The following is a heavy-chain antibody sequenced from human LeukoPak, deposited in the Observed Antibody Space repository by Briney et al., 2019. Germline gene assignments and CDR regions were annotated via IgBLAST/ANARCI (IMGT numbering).Heavy chain of an antibody. CDR2: ISGSGDST. D-gene: IGHD5-18*01. CDR1: GFTFSSYA. J-gene: IGHJ1*01. V-gene: IGHV3-23*01. CDR3: AKDQGYVDTPRSEYFQH. Sequence: QPGGSLRLSCAASGFTFSSYAMSWVRQAPGKGLEWVSTISGSGDSTYYADSVKGRFTISRDNSKNTLYLQMNSLRAEDTAVYYCAKDQGYVDTPRSEYFQHWGQGTLVTVSS.